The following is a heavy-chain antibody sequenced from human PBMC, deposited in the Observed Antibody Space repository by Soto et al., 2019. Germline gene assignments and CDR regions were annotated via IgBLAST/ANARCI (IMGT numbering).Heavy chain of an antibody. V-gene: IGHV3-7*05. Sequence: EVQLVESGGGLAQPGGSLRLSCAASGFTFSTYWMNWVRKAPGKGLEWVANINEDGSEAYYVDSVKGRFTISRDNAKNSLYLDMNSLRGEDTAVYYCARDWGAPGRGSALGYYYHFGMDVWGQGTTVTAPS. CDR1: GFTFSTYW. CDR2: INEDGSEA. J-gene: IGHJ6*02. CDR3: ARDWGAPGRGSALGYYYHFGMDV. D-gene: IGHD3-16*01.